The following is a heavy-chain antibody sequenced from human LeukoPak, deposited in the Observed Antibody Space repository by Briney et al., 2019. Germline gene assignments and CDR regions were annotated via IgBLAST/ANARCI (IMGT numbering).Heavy chain of an antibody. J-gene: IGHJ6*03. V-gene: IGHV4-59*01. CDR2: IYYSGST. CDR3: ARMASYYYYYMDV. CDR1: GDSISSYS. D-gene: IGHD5-24*01. Sequence: SETLSLTCTVSGDSISSYSWSWIRQPPGKGLEWIGYIYYSGSTNYNPSLKSRVTISVDTSKNQFSLKLSSVTAADTAVYYCARMASYYYYYMDVWGKGTTVTVSS.